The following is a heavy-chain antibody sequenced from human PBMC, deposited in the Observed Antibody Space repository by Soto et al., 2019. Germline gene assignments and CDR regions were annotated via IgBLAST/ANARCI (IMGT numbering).Heavy chain of an antibody. CDR2: IYYSGST. Sequence: TLSLTCTVSGGSSSSYYWSWIRQPPGKGLEWIGYIYYSGSTNYNPSLKSRVTISVDTSKNQFSLKLSSVTAADTAVYYCARHGSSWDGPDYWGQGTLVTVSS. CDR3: ARHGSSWDGPDY. D-gene: IGHD6-13*01. V-gene: IGHV4-59*08. J-gene: IGHJ4*02. CDR1: GGSSSSYY.